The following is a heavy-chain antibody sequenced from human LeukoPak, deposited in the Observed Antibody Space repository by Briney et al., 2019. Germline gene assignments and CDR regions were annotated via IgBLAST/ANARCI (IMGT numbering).Heavy chain of an antibody. V-gene: IGHV3-20*04. CDR2: ITGYGGSV. CDR3: ARDHVGSGYYYFDS. J-gene: IGHJ4*02. Sequence: PGGSLRLSCVASGFTFHDYGMSWVRQAPGKGLEWVSGITGYGGSVGYADSVKGRFTISRDNAQTSLYLQMNSLRDEDTALSYCARDHVGSGYYYFDSWGQGTLVTVSS. D-gene: IGHD3-22*01. CDR1: GFTFHDYG.